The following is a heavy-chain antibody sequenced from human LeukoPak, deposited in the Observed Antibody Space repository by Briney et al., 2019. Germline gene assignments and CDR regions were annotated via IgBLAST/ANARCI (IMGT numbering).Heavy chain of an antibody. D-gene: IGHD4-11*01. Sequence: GDSLKISCKGSGYTFTTYWIGWVRQMPGKGLEWMVIIYPVDSDTRYSPSFQGQVTISADKSISTAYLQWSSLKASDTAMYYCASNDYSNSRADYWGQGTLVTVSS. V-gene: IGHV5-51*01. CDR3: ASNDYSNSRADY. J-gene: IGHJ4*02. CDR2: IYPVDSDT. CDR1: GYTFTTYW.